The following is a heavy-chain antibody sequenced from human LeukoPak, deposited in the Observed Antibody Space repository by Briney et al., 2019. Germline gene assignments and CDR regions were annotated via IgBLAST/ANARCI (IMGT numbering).Heavy chain of an antibody. CDR2: INPNSGGT. J-gene: IGHJ5*02. Sequence: GASVKVSCKASGYTFTGYCMHWVRQAPGQGLEWMGWINPNSGGTNYAQKFQGRVTMTRDTSISTAYMELSRLRSDDTAVYYCARVWGGQWLVHSWFDPWGQGTLVTVSS. CDR1: GYTFTGYC. CDR3: ARVWGGQWLVHSWFDP. V-gene: IGHV1-2*02. D-gene: IGHD6-19*01.